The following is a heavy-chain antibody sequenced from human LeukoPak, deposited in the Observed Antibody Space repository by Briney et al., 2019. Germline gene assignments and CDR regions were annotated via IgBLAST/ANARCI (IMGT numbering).Heavy chain of an antibody. CDR1: GYIFSDYW. J-gene: IGHJ3*02. D-gene: IGHD5-24*01. V-gene: IGHV5-51*01. Sequence: GESLQISCKGSGYIFSDYWIGWVRQLPGKGLEWIGIIYPGDSDTRYSPSFRGQVTISADKSISTASLQTNGLKASDTAIYYCAKRDGYNYAFHIWGQGTTVTVSS. CDR2: IYPGDSDT. CDR3: AKRDGYNYAFHI.